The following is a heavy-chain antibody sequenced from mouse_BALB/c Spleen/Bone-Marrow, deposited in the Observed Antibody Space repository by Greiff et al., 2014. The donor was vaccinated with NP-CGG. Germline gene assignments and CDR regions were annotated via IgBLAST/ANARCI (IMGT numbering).Heavy chain of an antibody. J-gene: IGHJ3*01. CDR2: IHYSGST. Sequence: DVMLVQSGPDLVKPSQSLSLTCTVTGYSITSGYSWYWIRQFPGNKLEWMGYIHYSGSTNYNPSLKSRISITRDTSKNQFFLQLISVTTEDTATYYCARGEHYGYDGFAYWGQGTLVTVSA. CDR3: ARGEHYGYDGFAY. D-gene: IGHD2-2*01. CDR1: GYSITSGYS. V-gene: IGHV3-1*02.